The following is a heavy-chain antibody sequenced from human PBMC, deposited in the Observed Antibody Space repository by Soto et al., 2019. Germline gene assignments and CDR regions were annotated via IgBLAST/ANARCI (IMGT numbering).Heavy chain of an antibody. D-gene: IGHD5-12*01. V-gene: IGHV4-59*01. Sequence: SETLSLTCTVSGGSISSYYWSWIRQPPGKGPEWIGYIYYSGSTNYNPSLKSRVTISVDTSKNQFSLKLSSVTAADTAVYYCARGRGYSGYDWPYWGQGTLVTVSS. CDR2: IYYSGST. CDR1: GGSISSYY. CDR3: ARGRGYSGYDWPY. J-gene: IGHJ4*02.